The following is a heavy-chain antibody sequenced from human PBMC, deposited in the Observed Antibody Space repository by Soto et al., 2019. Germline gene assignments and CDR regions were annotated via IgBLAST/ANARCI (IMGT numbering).Heavy chain of an antibody. D-gene: IGHD2-2*01. CDR3: ARDRCSSTSFYLRTLNYYYYYGMDV. CDR1: GGTFSSYA. V-gene: IGHV1-69*05. Sequence: SVKVSCKASGGTFSSYAISWVRQAPGQGLEWMGGIIPTFGTANYAQKFQGRVTMTTDESTSTAYMELRSLRSEDTAVYYCARDRCSSTSFYLRTLNYYYYYGMDVWGQGTTVTVSS. J-gene: IGHJ6*02. CDR2: IIPTFGTA.